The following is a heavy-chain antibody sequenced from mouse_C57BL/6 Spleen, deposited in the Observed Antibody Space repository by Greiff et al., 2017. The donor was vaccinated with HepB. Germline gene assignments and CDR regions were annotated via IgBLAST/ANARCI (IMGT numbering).Heavy chain of an antibody. D-gene: IGHD1-1*01. V-gene: IGHV1-66*01. CDR3: ARDYYGSMYFDY. CDR2: IYPGSGNT. CDR1: GYSFTSYY. J-gene: IGHJ2*01. Sequence: VQLQQSGPELVKPGASVKISCKASGYSFTSYYIHWVKQRPGQGLEWIGWIYPGSGNTKYNEKFKGKATLTADTSSSTAYMQLSSLTSEDSAVYYCARDYYGSMYFDYWGQGTTLTVSS.